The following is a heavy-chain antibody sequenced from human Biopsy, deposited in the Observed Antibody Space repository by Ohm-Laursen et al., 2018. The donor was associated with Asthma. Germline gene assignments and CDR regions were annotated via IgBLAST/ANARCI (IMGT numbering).Heavy chain of an antibody. J-gene: IGHJ4*02. V-gene: IGHV4-59*01. CDR2: VYYSGST. D-gene: IGHD2-21*02. CDR3: ARGVDRVTGLLDRFDA. Sequence: TLSTCTVSGGSINNFYWSWIRQPPGKGLESIGHVYYSGSTNYNPSLKSRVTISIDASKNQFSLKLTSVTAADTAVYYCARGVDRVTGLLDRFDAWGQGTLVTVSS. CDR1: GGSINNFY.